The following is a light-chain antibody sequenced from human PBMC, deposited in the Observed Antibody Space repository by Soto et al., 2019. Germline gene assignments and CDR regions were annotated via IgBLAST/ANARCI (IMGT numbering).Light chain of an antibody. CDR2: EVS. J-gene: IGLJ1*01. V-gene: IGLV2-14*01. Sequence: QALRTQPAWVSGSPGQSITISCTGTSSDVVGYNYVSWYQQHPGKAPKLMIYEVSNRPSGVSNRFSGSKSGNTASLTISGLQAEDEADYYCRSYTSSSTRVFGTGTKVTVL. CDR1: SSDVVGYNY. CDR3: RSYTSSSTRV.